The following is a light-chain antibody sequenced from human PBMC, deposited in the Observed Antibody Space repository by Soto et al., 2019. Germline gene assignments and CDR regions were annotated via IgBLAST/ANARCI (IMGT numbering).Light chain of an antibody. J-gene: IGLJ2*01. Sequence: QSVLTQPASVSGSPGQSITISCTGTSSDVGGYNYVSWYQQHPGKAPKLIIYNVSNPPSGVSNRFSGSKSGNTASLTISGLQAEDEGHYYCSSFTSSNTVLFGGGTQLTVL. V-gene: IGLV2-14*01. CDR2: NVS. CDR3: SSFTSSNTVL. CDR1: SSDVGGYNY.